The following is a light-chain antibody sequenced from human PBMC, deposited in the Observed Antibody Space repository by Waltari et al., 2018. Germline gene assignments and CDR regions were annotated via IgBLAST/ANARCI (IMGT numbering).Light chain of an antibody. CDR1: SSDIGVYNY. Sequence: QSALTQPPSASGSPGQSVIISCPGPSSDIGVYNYVSWYQQHPGKAPKVLIYEVNKRPSGVPDRFSGSKSGNTASLTVSGLQADDEADYYCSSYGGNRNEVFGGGTKLTVL. CDR2: EVN. V-gene: IGLV2-8*01. CDR3: SSYGGNRNEV. J-gene: IGLJ3*02.